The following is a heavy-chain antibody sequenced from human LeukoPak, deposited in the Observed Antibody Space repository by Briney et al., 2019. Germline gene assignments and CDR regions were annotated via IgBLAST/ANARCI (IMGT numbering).Heavy chain of an antibody. Sequence: PGGSLRLPCAASGFTFSDFGMNWVRQTPGKGLEWVSSITSSGSFINYADSVKGRFTISRDNAKNSLYLQMNSLRAEDTAVYYCVRGLGYCSSTRCSPGYYMDVWGKGTTVTVSS. D-gene: IGHD2-2*01. CDR2: ITSSGSFI. J-gene: IGHJ6*03. V-gene: IGHV3-21*01. CDR3: VRGLGYCSSTRCSPGYYMDV. CDR1: GFTFSDFG.